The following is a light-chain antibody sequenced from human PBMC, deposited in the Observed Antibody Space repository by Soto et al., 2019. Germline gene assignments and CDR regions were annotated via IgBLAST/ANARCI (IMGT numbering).Light chain of an antibody. Sequence: EIVMTQSPATLSVSPGERATLSCRASQSVSIDLDWYQQTPGQAPRLLIYGASTRATGIPVRFSGSASGTEFTLTISSLQSEDFAIYYCQQSYTFGQGTKLEIK. V-gene: IGKV3-15*01. CDR3: QQSYT. CDR1: QSVSID. J-gene: IGKJ2*01. CDR2: GAS.